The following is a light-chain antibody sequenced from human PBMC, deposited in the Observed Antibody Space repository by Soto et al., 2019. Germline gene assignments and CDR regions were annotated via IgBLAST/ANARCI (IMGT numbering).Light chain of an antibody. V-gene: IGKV3-20*01. Sequence: IVLTQSPGTLSLSPGERATLSCRASQTITGRSLAWHQQKPGQAPRLLITSISTRATGIPDRFSGSGSAADFTLTITRLEPEDVAVYYCQQFQNLRTFCQGAKVEIK. CDR2: SIS. CDR1: QTITGRS. J-gene: IGKJ1*01. CDR3: QQFQNLRT.